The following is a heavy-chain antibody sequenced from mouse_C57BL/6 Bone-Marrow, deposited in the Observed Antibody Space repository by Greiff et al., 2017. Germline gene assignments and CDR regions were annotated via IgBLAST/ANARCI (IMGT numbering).Heavy chain of an antibody. D-gene: IGHD2-4*01. V-gene: IGHV5-4*03. CDR3: ERYDYDGAWFAY. CDR2: ISDGGSYT. J-gene: IGHJ3*01. Sequence: DVMLVESGGGLVKPGGSLKLSCAASGFTFSSYAMSWVRQTPEKRLEWVATISDGGSYTYYPDNVKGRFTISRDNAKNNLYLQVSHLKSEDTAMYDCERYDYDGAWFAYWGQGTLVTVSA. CDR1: GFTFSSYA.